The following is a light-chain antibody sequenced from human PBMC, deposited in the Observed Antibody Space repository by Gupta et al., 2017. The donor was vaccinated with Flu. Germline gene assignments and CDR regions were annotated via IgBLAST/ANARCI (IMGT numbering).Light chain of an antibody. CDR3: MQALQTPS. CDR2: LGS. V-gene: IGKV2-28*01. Sequence: IVMTQSPLSLPVTTGEPASISCRSSQSLLHSNGYNYLDWYLQKPGQSPQLLIYLGSNRASGVPDRFSGSGSGTDFTLKISRVEAEDVGVYYCMQALQTPSFGQGTKLEIK. CDR1: QSLLHSNGYNY. J-gene: IGKJ2*03.